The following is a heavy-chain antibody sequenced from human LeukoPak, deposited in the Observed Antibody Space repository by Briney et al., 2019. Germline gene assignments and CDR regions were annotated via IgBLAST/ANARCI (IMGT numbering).Heavy chain of an antibody. CDR2: ISGSGDRT. CDR1: GFTFSNYW. J-gene: IGHJ4*02. Sequence: GGSLRLSCAASGFTFSNYWMHWVRQAPGKGLEWVSVISGSGDRTYYADSVKGRFTISRDNSKNTLYLQMNSLRAEDTAVYYCAKAAYGSESYYDPFDYWGQGTLVTVSS. CDR3: AKAAYGSESYYDPFDY. V-gene: IGHV3-23*01. D-gene: IGHD3-10*01.